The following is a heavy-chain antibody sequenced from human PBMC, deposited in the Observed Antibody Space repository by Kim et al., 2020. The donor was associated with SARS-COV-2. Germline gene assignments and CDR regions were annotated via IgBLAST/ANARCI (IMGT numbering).Heavy chain of an antibody. CDR3: AREKPAACLDY. J-gene: IGHJ4*02. CDR2: ISAYNGNT. V-gene: IGHV1-18*01. D-gene: IGHD6-13*01. Sequence: ASVKVSCKASGYTFTSYAIIWVRQAPGQGLEWMGWISAYNGNTNYAQKLQGRVTMTTDTSTSTAYMVLRILRSDDTAIYYWAREKPAACLDYWGQRTLVT. CDR1: GYTFTSYA.